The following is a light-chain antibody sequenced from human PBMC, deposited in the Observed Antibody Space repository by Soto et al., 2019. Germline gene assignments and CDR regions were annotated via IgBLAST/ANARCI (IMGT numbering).Light chain of an antibody. J-gene: IGLJ3*02. Sequence: QSALTQPASVSGSPGQSITISCTGTSTDLRNNNHVSWYQQFPGKAPKLIIYDVSYRPSGISNRFSGSKSGDTASLTISGLQADDEADYYCSSYTFSSAAFGGGTKLTVL. V-gene: IGLV2-14*03. CDR3: SSYTFSSAA. CDR2: DVS. CDR1: STDLRNNNH.